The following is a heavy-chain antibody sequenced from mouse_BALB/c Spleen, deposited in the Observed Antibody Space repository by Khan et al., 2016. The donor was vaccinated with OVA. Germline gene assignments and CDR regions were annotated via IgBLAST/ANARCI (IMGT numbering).Heavy chain of an antibody. CDR1: GFTFSSFG. CDR2: ISSDSITL. J-gene: IGHJ3*01. V-gene: IGHV5-17*02. Sequence: DVLLVESGGGLVQPGGSRKLSCAASGFTFSSFGMHWVRQAPEKGLEWVAYISSDSITLYYADTVKGRVTISRDNPRTPLFLQLTSLRSEDTAIYYCSIGKWAWFAYWGQGTLVTVSA. D-gene: IGHD1-3*01. CDR3: SIGKWAWFAY.